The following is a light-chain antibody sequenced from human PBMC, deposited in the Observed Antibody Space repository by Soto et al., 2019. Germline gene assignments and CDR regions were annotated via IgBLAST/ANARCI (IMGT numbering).Light chain of an antibody. V-gene: IGKV1-5*03. Sequence: IQMTQSAATLSGSVGDRVSIPSLASQTISSWLAWYQQKPGKAPKLLIYKASTLKSGVPSRFSGSGSGTEFTLTISSLQPDDFATYYCQHYNSYSEAFGQGTKVDI. CDR3: QHYNSYSEA. CDR1: QTISSW. CDR2: KAS. J-gene: IGKJ1*01.